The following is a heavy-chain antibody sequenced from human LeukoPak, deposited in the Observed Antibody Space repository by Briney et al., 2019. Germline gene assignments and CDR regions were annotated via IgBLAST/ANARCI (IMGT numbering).Heavy chain of an antibody. CDR2: IYPGDSDT. CDR3: ASRRGAGANDAFDV. CDR1: GYSFTNYW. Sequence: GESLKISCKGSGYSFTNYWIVWVRQMPGKGLEWMGVIYPGDSDTRYSPSFQGHVTISADKSITTAYLHWSSVKASDTAIYYCASRRGAGANDAFDVWGQGTMVTVSS. D-gene: IGHD1-26*01. V-gene: IGHV5-51*01. J-gene: IGHJ3*01.